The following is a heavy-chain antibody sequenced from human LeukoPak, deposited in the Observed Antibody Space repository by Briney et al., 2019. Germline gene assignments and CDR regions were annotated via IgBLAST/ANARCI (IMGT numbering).Heavy chain of an antibody. J-gene: IGHJ4*02. CDR3: AREVGYSSSSFDY. CDR2: IYYSGST. Sequence: SETLSLTCTVSGGSISSSSYYWGWIRQPPGKGLEWIGSIYYSGSTYYNPSLKSRVTISVDTSKNQFSLKLSSVTAADTAVYYCAREVGYSSSSFDYWGQGTLVTVSS. V-gene: IGHV4-39*07. CDR1: GGSISSSSYY. D-gene: IGHD6-6*01.